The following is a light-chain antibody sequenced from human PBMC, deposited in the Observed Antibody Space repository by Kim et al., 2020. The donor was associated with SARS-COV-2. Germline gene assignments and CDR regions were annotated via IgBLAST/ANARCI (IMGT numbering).Light chain of an antibody. J-gene: IGLJ2*01. CDR1: SSNIGSNT. CDR3: AAWDDSLKGPV. V-gene: IGLV1-44*01. Sequence: QPVLTQPPSASGTPGQRVTISCSGSSSNIGSNTVNWYQHLPGTAPKFLIYSNNRRPSGVPDRFSGSKSGTSASLAISGLQSDDEAVYFCAAWDDSLKGPVFGGGTQLTVL. CDR2: SNN.